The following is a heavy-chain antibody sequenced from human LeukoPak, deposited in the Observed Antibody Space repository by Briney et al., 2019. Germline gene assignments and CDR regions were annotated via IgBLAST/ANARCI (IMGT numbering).Heavy chain of an antibody. D-gene: IGHD6-19*01. Sequence: SVKVSRKASGGTFSSYAISWVRQAPGQGLEWMGGIIPIFGTANYAQKFQGRVTITADKSTSTAYMELSSLSSEDTAVYYCARSPYSSGTNWFDPWGQGTLVTVSS. V-gene: IGHV1-69*06. CDR2: IIPIFGTA. CDR1: GGTFSSYA. CDR3: ARSPYSSGTNWFDP. J-gene: IGHJ5*02.